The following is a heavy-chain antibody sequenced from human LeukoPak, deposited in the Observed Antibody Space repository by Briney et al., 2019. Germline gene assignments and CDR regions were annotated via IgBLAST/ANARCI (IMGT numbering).Heavy chain of an antibody. D-gene: IGHD3-3*01. CDR3: AKIRFLEEGVFDI. J-gene: IGHJ3*02. V-gene: IGHV3-33*06. CDR1: GFTFSSYG. Sequence: HPRRSLRLSCAASGFTFSSYGMHWVRQAPGKGLEWVAVIWYDGSNKYYADSVKGRFTISRDNSKNTLYLQMNSLRAEDTAVYYCAKIRFLEEGVFDIWGQGTMVTVSS. CDR2: IWYDGSNK.